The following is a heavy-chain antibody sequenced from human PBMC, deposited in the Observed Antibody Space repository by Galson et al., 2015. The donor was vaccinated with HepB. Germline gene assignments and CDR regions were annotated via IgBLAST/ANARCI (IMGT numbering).Heavy chain of an antibody. CDR3: AREYGSGSSEFDP. CDR1: GFTFSSYG. J-gene: IGHJ5*02. V-gene: IGHV3-7*03. CDR2: IKQDGSEK. Sequence: SLRLSCAASGFTFSSYGMHWVRQAPGKGLEWVANIKQDGSEKYYVDSVKGRFTISRDNAKNSLYLQMNSLRAEDTAVYYCAREYGSGSSEFDPWGQGTLVTVSS. D-gene: IGHD3-10*01.